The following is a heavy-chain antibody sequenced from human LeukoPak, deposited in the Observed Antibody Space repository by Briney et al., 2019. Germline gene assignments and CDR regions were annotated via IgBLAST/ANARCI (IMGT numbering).Heavy chain of an antibody. V-gene: IGHV3-64D*09. CDR3: VKDIAAAGTGSDFDY. D-gene: IGHD6-13*01. CDR2: ISSNGGST. Sequence: PGGSLRLSCAASGFTFSSYAMHWVRQAPGKGLEYVSAISSNGGSTYYADSVKGRFTISRDNSKNTLYLQMSSLRAEDTAVYYCVKDIAAAGTGSDFDYWGQGTLVTVSS. J-gene: IGHJ4*02. CDR1: GFTFSSYA.